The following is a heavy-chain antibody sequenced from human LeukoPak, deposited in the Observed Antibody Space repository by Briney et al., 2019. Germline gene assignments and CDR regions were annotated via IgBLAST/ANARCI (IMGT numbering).Heavy chain of an antibody. J-gene: IGHJ4*02. CDR2: ISAYNGNT. CDR3: ARDTGITMVRGAIY. D-gene: IGHD3-10*01. V-gene: IGHV1-18*01. Sequence: ASVKVSCKASGGTFSSYAISWVRQAPGQGLEWMGWISAYNGNTNYAQKLQGRVTMTTDTSTSTAYMELRSLRSDDTAVYYCARDTGITMVRGAIYWGQGTLVTVSS. CDR1: GGTFSSYA.